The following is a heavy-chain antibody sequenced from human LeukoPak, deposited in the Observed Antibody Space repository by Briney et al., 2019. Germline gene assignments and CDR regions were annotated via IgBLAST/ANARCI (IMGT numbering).Heavy chain of an antibody. CDR2: IYYSGST. CDR1: GGSISSSSYY. D-gene: IGHD3-3*01. CDR3: ARVKRGVVIPYPFDY. Sequence: SQTLSLTCTVSGGSISSSSYYWGWIRQPPGKGLEWIGSIYYSGSTYYNPSLKSRVTISVDTSKNQFSLKLSSVTAADTAVYYCARVKRGVVIPYPFDYWGQGTLVTVSS. V-gene: IGHV4-39*07. J-gene: IGHJ4*02.